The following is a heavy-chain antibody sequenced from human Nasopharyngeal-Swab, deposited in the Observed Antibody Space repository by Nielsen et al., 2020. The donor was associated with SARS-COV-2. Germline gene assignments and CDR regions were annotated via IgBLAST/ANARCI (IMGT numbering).Heavy chain of an antibody. CDR1: GGSISSGDYY. Sequence: SETLSLTCTVSGGSISSGDYYWSWIRQPPGKGLEWIGYIYYSGSTHYNPSLKSRVTISVDTSKNQFSLKLSSVTAADTAVYYCAREGAGATGAFDIWGQGTMVTVSS. CDR2: IYYSGST. J-gene: IGHJ3*02. D-gene: IGHD1-26*01. CDR3: AREGAGATGAFDI. V-gene: IGHV4-30-4*01.